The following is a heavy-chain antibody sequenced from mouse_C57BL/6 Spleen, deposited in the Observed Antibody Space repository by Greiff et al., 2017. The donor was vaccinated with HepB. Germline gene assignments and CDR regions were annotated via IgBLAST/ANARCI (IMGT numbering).Heavy chain of an antibody. CDR2: ISSGGSYT. V-gene: IGHV5-6*01. CDR3: AVYYGNSQGFAY. CDR1: GFTFSSYG. D-gene: IGHD2-1*01. J-gene: IGHJ3*01. Sequence: EVKVVESGGDLVKPGGSLKLSCAASGFTFSSYGMSWVRQTPDKRLEWVATISSGGSYTYYPESVKGRFTISRDNAKNTLYLQMSSLKSEDTAMYYCAVYYGNSQGFAYWGQGTLVTVSA.